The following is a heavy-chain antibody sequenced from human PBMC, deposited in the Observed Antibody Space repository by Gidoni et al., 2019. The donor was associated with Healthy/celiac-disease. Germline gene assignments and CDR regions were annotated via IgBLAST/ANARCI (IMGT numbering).Heavy chain of an antibody. Sequence: EVQLVESGGGLVQPGSSLRLSCAASGSPVEDYAMHWVRHAPGKGLEWVSGINWNSGSIDYADSVKGRFTISRDNAKNSLYLQMNSLRAEDTALYYCLKDTLGHWLASGDSVFDYWGQGTLVTVSS. V-gene: IGHV3-9*01. D-gene: IGHD6-19*01. CDR2: INWNSGSI. CDR1: GSPVEDYA. J-gene: IGHJ4*02. CDR3: LKDTLGHWLASGDSVFDY.